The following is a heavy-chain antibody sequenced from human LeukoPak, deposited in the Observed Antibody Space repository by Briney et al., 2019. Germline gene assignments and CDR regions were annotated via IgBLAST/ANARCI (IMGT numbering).Heavy chain of an antibody. Sequence: TGGSLRLSCAASGFTFSSYSMNWVRQAPGKGLEWVSSISSSSSYIYYADSVKGRFTISRDNAKYSLYLQMNSLRAEDTAVYYCARVTSIALDYWGQGTLVTVSS. V-gene: IGHV3-21*01. CDR1: GFTFSSYS. CDR2: ISSSSSYI. D-gene: IGHD6-6*01. J-gene: IGHJ4*02. CDR3: ARVTSIALDY.